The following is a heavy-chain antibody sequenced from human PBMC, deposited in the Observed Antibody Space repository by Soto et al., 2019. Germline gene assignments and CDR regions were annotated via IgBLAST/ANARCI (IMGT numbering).Heavy chain of an antibody. V-gene: IGHV4-4*02. CDR3: ARSAGWYAIHA. J-gene: IGHJ5*02. CDR1: GDSVSSPYY. CDR2: VFHTGTT. D-gene: IGHD6-19*01. Sequence: QVQLQESGPGLVKPSGTLSLTCAVSGDSVSSPYYWCWVRQPPGKGLEWIGEVFHTGTTSYNPSLRSRVTISMDKSITPSSLDLSSVTAADTAVYYCARSAGWYAIHAWGPGTLVIVSS.